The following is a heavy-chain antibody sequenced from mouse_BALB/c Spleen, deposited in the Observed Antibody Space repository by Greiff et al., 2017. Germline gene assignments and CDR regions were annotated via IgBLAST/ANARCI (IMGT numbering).Heavy chain of an antibody. CDR3: ARNYLFAY. Sequence: EVKLMESGGGLVQPGGSLKLSCAASGFTFSSYGMSWVRQTPDKRLELVATINSNGGSTYYPDSVKGRFTISRDNAKNTVYLQMSSLKSEDTAMYYCARNYLFAYWGQGTLVTVSA. CDR2: INSNGGST. V-gene: IGHV5-6-3*01. J-gene: IGHJ3*01. D-gene: IGHD2-1*01. CDR1: GFTFSSYG.